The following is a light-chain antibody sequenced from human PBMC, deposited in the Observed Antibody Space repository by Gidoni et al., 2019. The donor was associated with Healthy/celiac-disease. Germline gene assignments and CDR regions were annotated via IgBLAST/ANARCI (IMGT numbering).Light chain of an antibody. CDR2: EVS. CDR1: SSDVGSYHL. V-gene: IGLV2-23*02. J-gene: IGLJ2*01. Sequence: QSALTQPAPVSGSPGLSITISCTGTSSDVGSYHLVSWYQQHPGKAPKLMLYEVSKRPSGVSNRFSGSKSGNTASLTISGLQAEDEADYYCCSYAGSSTFGVVFGGGTKLTVL. CDR3: CSYAGSSTFGVV.